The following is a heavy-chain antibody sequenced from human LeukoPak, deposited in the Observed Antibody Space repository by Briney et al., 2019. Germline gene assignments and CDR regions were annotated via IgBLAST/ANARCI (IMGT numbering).Heavy chain of an antibody. CDR3: ARGPGYSGYDPYYFDY. CDR1: GGSISSGDYY. Sequence: PSETLSLTCTVSGGSISSGDYYWSWVRQPPGKGLEWIGYIYYSGSTYYNPSLKSRVTISVDTSKNQFSLKLSSVTAADTAVYYCARGPGYSGYDPYYFDYWGQGTLVTVSS. V-gene: IGHV4-30-4*01. CDR2: IYYSGST. J-gene: IGHJ4*02. D-gene: IGHD5-12*01.